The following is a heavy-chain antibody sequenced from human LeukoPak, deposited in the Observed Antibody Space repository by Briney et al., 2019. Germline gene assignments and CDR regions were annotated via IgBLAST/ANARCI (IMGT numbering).Heavy chain of an antibody. J-gene: IGHJ3*02. Sequence: SETLSLTCTVSGGSISSYYWSWIRQPPGKGLEWIGYIYYSGSTNYNPSLKSRVTISVDTSKNQFSLKLSSVTAADTAVYYCARAAAGGLDAFDIWGQGTMVTVSS. V-gene: IGHV4-59*01. CDR2: IYYSGST. CDR1: GGSISSYY. D-gene: IGHD1-14*01. CDR3: ARAAAGGLDAFDI.